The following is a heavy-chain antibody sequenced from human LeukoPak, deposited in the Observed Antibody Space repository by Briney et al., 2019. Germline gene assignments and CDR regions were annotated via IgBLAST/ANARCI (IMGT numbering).Heavy chain of an antibody. J-gene: IGHJ4*02. V-gene: IGHV4-59*01. Sequence: SETLSLTCTVSGGSISSYYWSWIRQPPGKGLEWIGYIYYNGSTNYNPSLKSRVTISVDTSKNQFSLKLSSVTAADTAVYYCARWDYYGSGSYILDYWGQGTLVTVSS. CDR3: ARWDYYGSGSYILDY. D-gene: IGHD3-10*01. CDR1: GGSISSYY. CDR2: IYYNGST.